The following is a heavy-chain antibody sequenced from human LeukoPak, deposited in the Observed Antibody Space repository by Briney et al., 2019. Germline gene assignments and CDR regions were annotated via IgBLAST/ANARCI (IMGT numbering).Heavy chain of an antibody. J-gene: IGHJ3*02. CDR2: IYYSGST. D-gene: IGHD6-13*01. V-gene: IGHV4-59*01. CDR3: ARAVASSWYGDAFDI. Sequence: SETLSLTCTVSGGTISSYYWTWLRQLPGKGLEWIGYIYYSGSTNYNSSLKSRVTISVDTSKNQFSLKLSSVTAADTAIYYCARAVASSWYGDAFDIWGQGTMVTVSS. CDR1: GGTISSYY.